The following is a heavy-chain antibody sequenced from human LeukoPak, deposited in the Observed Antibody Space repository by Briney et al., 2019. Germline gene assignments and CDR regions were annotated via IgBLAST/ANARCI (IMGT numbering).Heavy chain of an antibody. CDR1: GFTFSSYA. D-gene: IGHD2-21*02. CDR3: ARNGSSDCGGDCAPNGLTLHYHYGMDV. Sequence: GGSLRLSCAASGFTFSSYAMHWVRQAPGKGLEWVAVISYDGSNKYYADSVKGRFTISRDNSKNTLYLQMNSLRAEDTAVYYCARNGSSDCGGDCAPNGLTLHYHYGMDVWGQGTTVTVSS. V-gene: IGHV3-30-3*01. J-gene: IGHJ6*02. CDR2: ISYDGSNK.